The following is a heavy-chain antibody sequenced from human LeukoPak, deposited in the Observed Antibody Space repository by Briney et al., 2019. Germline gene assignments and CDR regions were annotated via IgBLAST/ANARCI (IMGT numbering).Heavy chain of an antibody. V-gene: IGHV1-69*01. CDR1: GGTFSSYA. CDR3: ARDLVKAADIYYYYYYGMDV. CDR2: IIPIFGTA. J-gene: IGHJ6*02. Sequence: ASVKVSCKASGGTFSSYAISWVRQAPGQGLERMGGIIPIFGTANYAQKFQGRVTITADESTSTAYMELSSLRSEDTAVYYCARDLVKAADIYYYYYYGMDVWGQGTTVTVSS. D-gene: IGHD6-13*01.